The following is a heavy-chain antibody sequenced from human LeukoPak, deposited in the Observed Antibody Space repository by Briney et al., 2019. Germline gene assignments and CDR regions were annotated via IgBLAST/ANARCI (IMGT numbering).Heavy chain of an antibody. D-gene: IGHD3-22*01. J-gene: IGHJ4*02. CDR3: EILDSSYYYDSSGYYYQPGY. CDR2: INHSGST. CDR1: GGSFSGYY. V-gene: IGHV4-34*01. Sequence: SETLSLTCAVYGGSFSGYYWSWIRQPPAKGLEWIGEINHSGSTNYNPSLKSRVTISVDTSKNQFSLKLSSVTAADTAVYYCEILDSSYYYDSSGYYYQPGYWGQGTLVTVSS.